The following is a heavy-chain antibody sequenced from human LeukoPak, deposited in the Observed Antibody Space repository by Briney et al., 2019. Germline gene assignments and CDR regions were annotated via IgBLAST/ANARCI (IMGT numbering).Heavy chain of an antibody. CDR2: IYYSGST. CDR1: GGSISSYY. V-gene: IGHV4-59*01. CDR3: ARLSTVTTSFDY. Sequence: SETLSLTCTVSGGSISSYYWSWIRQPPGKGLEWIGYIYYSGSTNYNPSLKSRISISVDTSKNQFSLKLSSVTAADTAVNYCARLSTVTTSFDYWGQGTLVTVSS. J-gene: IGHJ4*02. D-gene: IGHD4-17*01.